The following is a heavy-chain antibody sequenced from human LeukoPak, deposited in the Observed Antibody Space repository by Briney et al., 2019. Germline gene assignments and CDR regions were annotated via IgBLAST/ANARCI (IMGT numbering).Heavy chain of an antibody. CDR1: GGSISSGSYY. CDR2: IYTSGST. Sequence: SQTLSLTCTVSGGSISSGSYYWSWIRQPAGKGLEWIGRIYTSGSTNYNPSLKSRVTISVDTSKNQFSLKLGSVTAADTAVYYCARDGWYRWFDPWGQGTLVTVSS. D-gene: IGHD6-19*01. V-gene: IGHV4-61*02. J-gene: IGHJ5*02. CDR3: ARDGWYRWFDP.